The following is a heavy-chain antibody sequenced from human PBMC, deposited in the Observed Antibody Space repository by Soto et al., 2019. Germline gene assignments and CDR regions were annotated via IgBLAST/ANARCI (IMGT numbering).Heavy chain of an antibody. CDR1: GFTFSTYG. J-gene: IGHJ4*02. CDR3: AKYSSGWYYPFDY. CDR2: IWSDGTNK. V-gene: IGHV3-33*06. Sequence: LRLSCAASGFTFSTYGMHWVRQAPGKGLEWVAVIWSDGTNKYYADSVKGRFTISRDNSKNTLYLQMNSLRAEDTAVYYCAKYSSGWYYPFDYWGQGTLVTVSS. D-gene: IGHD6-19*01.